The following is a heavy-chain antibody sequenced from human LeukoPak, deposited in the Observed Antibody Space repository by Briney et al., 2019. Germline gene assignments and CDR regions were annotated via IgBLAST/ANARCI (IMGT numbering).Heavy chain of an antibody. V-gene: IGHV3-23*01. CDR3: AKDSAIVPAAPYGMDV. D-gene: IGHD2-2*01. Sequence: GGSLRLSCAASAFTFSNYAMSWVRQAPGKGLGWVSTISGSGDNTYYADSVKGRFTISRDNPKNTLYLQMNSLRAEDTAVYYCAKDSAIVPAAPYGMDVWGQGTTVTVSS. J-gene: IGHJ6*02. CDR2: ISGSGDNT. CDR1: AFTFSNYA.